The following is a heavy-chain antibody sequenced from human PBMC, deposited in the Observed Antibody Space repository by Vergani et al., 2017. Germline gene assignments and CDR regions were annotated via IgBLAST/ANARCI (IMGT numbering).Heavy chain of an antibody. CDR3: ARDRVAVAGLGGLDAFDI. V-gene: IGHV1-46*03. D-gene: IGHD6-19*01. J-gene: IGHJ3*02. CDR1: GYTFTSYY. Sequence: QVQLVQSGAEVKKPGASVKVSCKASGYTFTSYYMHWVRQAPGQGLEWMGIINPSGGSTSYAQKFQGRVTITRDTSTSTVYMKLSSLRSEDTAVYYCARDRVAVAGLGGLDAFDIWGQGTMVTVSS. CDR2: INPSGGST.